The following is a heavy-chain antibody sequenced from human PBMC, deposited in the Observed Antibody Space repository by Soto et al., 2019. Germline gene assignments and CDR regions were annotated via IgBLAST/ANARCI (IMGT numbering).Heavy chain of an antibody. CDR2: ISGSSNYI. V-gene: IGHV3-21*01. J-gene: IGHJ4*02. CDR1: GFTFRSYG. CDR3: ARDPGDYDILTGYFFIY. Sequence: EVQLVESGGGLVKPGGSLRLSCAASGFTFRSYGLSWVRQAPGKGLEWVSSISGSSNYIYYADSVKGRFTNSRDNAKNSLYLQMNSLRAEDTAVYYCARDPGDYDILTGYFFIYWGQGTLVTVSS. D-gene: IGHD3-9*01.